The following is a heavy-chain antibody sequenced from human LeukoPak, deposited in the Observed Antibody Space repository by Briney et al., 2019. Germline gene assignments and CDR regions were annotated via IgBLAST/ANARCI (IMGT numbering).Heavy chain of an antibody. CDR3: ARPIGVEATLDY. CDR2: IYYSGST. V-gene: IGHV4-59*08. J-gene: IGHJ4*02. CDR1: GGSISSYY. Sequence: SETLSLTCTVSGGSISSYYWSWIRQPPGKGLEWIGYIYYSGSTNYNPSLKSRVTISVDTSKNQFSLKLSSVTAADTAVYYCARPIGVEATLDYWGQGTLVTVSS. D-gene: IGHD1-26*01.